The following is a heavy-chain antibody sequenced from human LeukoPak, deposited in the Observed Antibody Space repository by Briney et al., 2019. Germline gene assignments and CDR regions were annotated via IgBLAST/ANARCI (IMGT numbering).Heavy chain of an antibody. Sequence: SETLSLTCTVSGGSINSYYWSWIRQPPGKGLECIGYIHYTESTNYNPSLKSRVTISVDTSKNQFSLKLSSLTAADTAIYYCARGGYYGSGNDFRFDPWGQGTLVTVSS. CDR3: ARGGYYGSGNDFRFDP. V-gene: IGHV4-59*01. D-gene: IGHD3-10*01. CDR1: GGSINSYY. J-gene: IGHJ5*02. CDR2: IHYTEST.